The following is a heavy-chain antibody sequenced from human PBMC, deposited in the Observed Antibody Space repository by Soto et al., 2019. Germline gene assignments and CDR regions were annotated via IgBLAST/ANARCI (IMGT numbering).Heavy chain of an antibody. V-gene: IGHV5-10-1*01. D-gene: IGHD2-2*01. CDR2: TDPSDSYT. CDR3: ARHRLPNCSSTSCLGMDV. Sequence: ESLKISCNGSGYIFTSYWISWVRQMPGKGLEWMGRTDPSDSYTNYSPSFQGHVTISADKSISTAYLQWSSLKASDTAMYYCARHRLPNCSSTSCLGMDVWGQGTTVTVSS. CDR1: GYIFTSYW. J-gene: IGHJ6*02.